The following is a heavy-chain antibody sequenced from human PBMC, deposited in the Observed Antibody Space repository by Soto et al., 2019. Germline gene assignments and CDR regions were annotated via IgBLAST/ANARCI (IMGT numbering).Heavy chain of an antibody. V-gene: IGHV4-59*01. CDR1: GGSISSYY. J-gene: IGHJ4*02. CDR3: ARHWSDSYFDY. CDR2: IYYSGST. Sequence: PSETLSLTCTVSGGSISSYYWSWIRQPPGKGLEWIGYIYYSGSTNYNPSLKSRVTISVDTSKNQFSLKLSSVTAAGTAVYYCARHWSDSYFDYWGQGTLVTVSS. D-gene: IGHD3-3*01.